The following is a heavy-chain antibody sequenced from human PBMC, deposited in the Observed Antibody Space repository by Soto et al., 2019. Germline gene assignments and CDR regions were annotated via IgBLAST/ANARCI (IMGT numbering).Heavy chain of an antibody. V-gene: IGHV3-48*02. D-gene: IGHD3-22*01. CDR1: GFTFSSYS. CDR2: ISSSSSTI. CDR3: ARDKDDSSGPSAPSPYYYYYYGMDV. J-gene: IGHJ6*02. Sequence: GGSLRLSCAASGFTFSSYSMNWVRQAPGKGLEWVSYISSSSSTIYYADSVKGRFTISRDNAKNSLYLQMNSLRDEDTAVYYCARDKDDSSGPSAPSPYYYYYYGMDVWGQGTTVTVSS.